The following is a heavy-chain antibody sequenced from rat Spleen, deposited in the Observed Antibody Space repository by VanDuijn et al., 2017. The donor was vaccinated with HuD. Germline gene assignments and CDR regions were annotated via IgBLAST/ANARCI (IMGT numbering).Heavy chain of an antibody. V-gene: IGHV2-47*01. CDR1: RSSLTSNN. Sequence: QEQLRESGPGLVQPSQTLSLPCTVPRSSLTSNNVGWIRQPPQKGLEWMGVIWSNGATDYNSGNKSRLSISRDTSKSQVFLKMNSLQTEDTAMYFCALIFIRTTDYFDYWGQGVMVTVSS. CDR3: ALIFIRTTDYFDY. CDR2: IWSNGAT. J-gene: IGHJ2*01. D-gene: IGHD1-10*01.